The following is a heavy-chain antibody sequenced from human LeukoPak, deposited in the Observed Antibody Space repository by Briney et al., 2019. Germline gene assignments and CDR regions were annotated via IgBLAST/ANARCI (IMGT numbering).Heavy chain of an antibody. CDR2: IYQSGST. J-gene: IGHJ4*02. Sequence: SSETLSLTCTVSGYSISSGYYWGWIRQPPGKGLEWIGSIYQSGSTYYNPSLKSRVTISIDTSKNQFSLKLSSVTAADTAVYYCARVNGAIQLWQRGDVYFDYWGQGTLVTVSS. CDR1: GYSISSGYY. D-gene: IGHD5-18*01. V-gene: IGHV4-38-2*02. CDR3: ARVNGAIQLWQRGDVYFDY.